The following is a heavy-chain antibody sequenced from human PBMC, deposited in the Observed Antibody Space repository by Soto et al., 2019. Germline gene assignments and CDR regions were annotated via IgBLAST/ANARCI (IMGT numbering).Heavy chain of an antibody. V-gene: IGHV3-21*01. J-gene: IGHJ4*02. D-gene: IGHD2-15*01. CDR3: ARDLGVVAATPNSGVY. Sequence: EVQLVESGGGLVKPGGSLRLSCAASGFTFSSYSINWVRQAPGKGLEWVSSISSSSSYIYYADSVKGRFTISRDNAKNSLYLQMNSLRAEDTAVYYCARDLGVVAATPNSGVYWGQGTLVTVSS. CDR2: ISSSSSYI. CDR1: GFTFSSYS.